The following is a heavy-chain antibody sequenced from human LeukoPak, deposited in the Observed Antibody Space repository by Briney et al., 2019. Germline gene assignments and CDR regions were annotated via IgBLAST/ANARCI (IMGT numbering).Heavy chain of an antibody. CDR3: ARGYGDYNY. V-gene: IGHV3-74*01. CDR1: GFTFDDYG. Sequence: PGGSLRLSCAASGFTFDDYGMSWVRQAPGKGLVWVSRINSDGSSTSYADSVKGRFTISRDNAKNTLCLQMNSLRAEDTAVYYCARGYGDYNYWGQGTLVTVSS. CDR2: INSDGSST. D-gene: IGHD4-17*01. J-gene: IGHJ4*02.